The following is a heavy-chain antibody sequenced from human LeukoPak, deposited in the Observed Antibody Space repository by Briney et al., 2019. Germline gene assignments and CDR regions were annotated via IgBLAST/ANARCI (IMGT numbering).Heavy chain of an antibody. CDR3: AREGRDGYNFLDY. V-gene: IGHV3-74*01. CDR1: GFTFSSYW. J-gene: IGHJ4*02. Sequence: GGSLRLSCAASGFTFSSYWMHWVRHAPGKGLVWVSRINSDGSSTSYADSVKGRFTISRDNAKNTLYLQMNSLRAEDTAVYYCAREGRDGYNFLDYWGQGTLVTVSS. D-gene: IGHD5-24*01. CDR2: INSDGSST.